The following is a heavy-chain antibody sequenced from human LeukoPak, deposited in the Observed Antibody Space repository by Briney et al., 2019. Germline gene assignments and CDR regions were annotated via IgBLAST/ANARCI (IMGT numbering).Heavy chain of an antibody. CDR2: ISSSSSTI. J-gene: IGHJ1*01. D-gene: IGHD6-19*01. V-gene: IGHV3-48*01. CDR3: ATSYHWLVPWAEYFQH. CDR1: GFAFSSYS. Sequence: PGGSLRLSCAASGFAFSSYSMNWVRQAPGKGLEWVSYISSSSSTIYYADSVKGRFTISRDNAKNSLYLQMNSLRAEDTAVHYCATSYHWLVPWAEYFQHWGQGTLVTVSS.